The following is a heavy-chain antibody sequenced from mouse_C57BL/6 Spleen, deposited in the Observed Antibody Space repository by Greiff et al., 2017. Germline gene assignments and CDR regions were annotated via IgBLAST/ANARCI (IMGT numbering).Heavy chain of an antibody. Sequence: VQLQQPGAELVKPGASVTLSCKASGYTFTSYWMHWVKQTPGRGLEWIGRIDPNSGGTKYTEKFKSKATLTVDKPSSTAYMQLSSLTSEDSAVYYCARSGGDVYWGFAYWGQGTLVTVSA. CDR3: ARSGGDVYWGFAY. V-gene: IGHV1-72*01. D-gene: IGHD2-3*01. CDR2: IDPNSGGT. CDR1: GYTFTSYW. J-gene: IGHJ3*01.